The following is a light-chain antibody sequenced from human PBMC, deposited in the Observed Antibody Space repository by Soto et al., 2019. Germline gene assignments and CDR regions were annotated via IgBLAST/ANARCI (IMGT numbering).Light chain of an antibody. CDR3: QAWDSSTVI. V-gene: IGLV3-1*01. CDR2: QDT. Sequence: SYELTQPPSVSVSPGQTASITCSGDKLGDKYVCWYQQKPGQSPVLVIYQDTKRPSGIPERFSGSNSGNTATLTISGTQAMDEADYYCQAWDSSTVIFGSGTKVTVL. J-gene: IGLJ1*01. CDR1: KLGDKY.